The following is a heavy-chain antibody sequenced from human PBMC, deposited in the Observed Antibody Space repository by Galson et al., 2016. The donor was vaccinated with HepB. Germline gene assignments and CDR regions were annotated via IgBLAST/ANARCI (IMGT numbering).Heavy chain of an antibody. CDR3: AREKKSRSSGYLNWFDP. J-gene: IGHJ5*02. CDR1: GFAFDSHA. D-gene: IGHD3-22*01. Sequence: SLRLSCAASGFAFDSHALIWVRQAPGKGLEWVSGISDSGRDTYYADSAKGRFTVSRDNSKNTLYLQMSSLTADDTAGYYCAREKKSRSSGYLNWFDPWGQGTLVTVSS. V-gene: IGHV3-23*01. CDR2: ISDSGRDT.